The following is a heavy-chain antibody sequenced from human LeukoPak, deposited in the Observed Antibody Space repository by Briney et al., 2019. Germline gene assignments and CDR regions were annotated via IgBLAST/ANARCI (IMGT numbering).Heavy chain of an antibody. CDR3: AKGGYTRNDAFDI. D-gene: IGHD2-2*02. Sequence: PGGSLRLSCAASGFTFDDYAMHWVRQAPGKGLEWVSDISWNSGSIGYADSVKGRFTISRDNAKNSLYLQMNSLRAEDMALYYCAKGGYTRNDAFDIWGQGTMVTVSS. CDR1: GFTFDDYA. J-gene: IGHJ3*02. CDR2: ISWNSGSI. V-gene: IGHV3-9*03.